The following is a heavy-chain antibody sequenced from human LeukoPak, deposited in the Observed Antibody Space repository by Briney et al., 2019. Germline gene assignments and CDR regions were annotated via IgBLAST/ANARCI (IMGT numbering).Heavy chain of an antibody. CDR2: ISSNGGST. CDR3: ARGVSGYGYFYSHFDY. D-gene: IGHD5-18*01. J-gene: IGHJ4*02. V-gene: IGHV3-64*01. Sequence: PGGSLRLSCAASGFTFSSYAMHWVRQAPGKGLEYVSAISSNGGSTYYANSVKGRFTISRDNSKNTLYLQMGSLRAEDMAVYYCARGVSGYGYFYSHFDYWGRGTLVTVSS. CDR1: GFTFSSYA.